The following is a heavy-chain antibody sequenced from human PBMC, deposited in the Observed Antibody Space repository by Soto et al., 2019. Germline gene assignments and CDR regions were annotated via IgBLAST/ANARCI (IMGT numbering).Heavy chain of an antibody. CDR1: GASISSGYYY. CDR3: VSGLSGEQPIDY. V-gene: IGHV4-39*01. Sequence: QLQLQESGPGLVKPSGTLSLTCSVSGASISSGYYYWGWIRQPPGKGLEWIGSLYYSGSTYYSPSLKSRVTTSVDSSMNQFSLNLHSVTAADTAVYYCVSGLSGEQPIDYWGQGTLVTVSS. CDR2: LYYSGST. J-gene: IGHJ4*02. D-gene: IGHD3-10*01.